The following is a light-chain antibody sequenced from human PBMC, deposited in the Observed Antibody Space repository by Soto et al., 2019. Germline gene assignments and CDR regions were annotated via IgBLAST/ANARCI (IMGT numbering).Light chain of an antibody. CDR3: QQLNSYPT. V-gene: IGKV1-9*01. CDR2: AAS. Sequence: DIPLTQSPSFLSASVGDRVTITCRASQGISSYLAWYQQKPGKAPKLLIYAASTLQSGVPSRFSGSGSGTEFTLTISSLQPEDFATYYCQQLNSYPTFGQGTRLEMK. CDR1: QGISSY. J-gene: IGKJ5*01.